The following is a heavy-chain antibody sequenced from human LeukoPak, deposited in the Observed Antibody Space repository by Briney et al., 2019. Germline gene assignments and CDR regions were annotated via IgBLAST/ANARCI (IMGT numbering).Heavy chain of an antibody. Sequence: SETLSLTCAVYGGSFSGYYWSWIRQPPGKGLEWIGEINHSGSANYSPSLKSRVTISVDTSKNQFSLKFTVTAADTAVYYCARRDPDIVVGPARKFENWGQGALVTVSS. J-gene: IGHJ4*02. CDR2: INHSGSA. D-gene: IGHD2-2*01. V-gene: IGHV4-34*01. CDR1: GGSFSGYY. CDR3: ARRDPDIVVGPARKFEN.